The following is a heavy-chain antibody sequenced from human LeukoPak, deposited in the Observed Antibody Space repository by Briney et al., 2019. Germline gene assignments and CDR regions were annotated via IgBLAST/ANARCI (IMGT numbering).Heavy chain of an antibody. V-gene: IGHV4-4*02. CDR2: IYYGGTT. CDR3: ARRAYYAVDV. Sequence: SETLSLTCGVSGGSLSFSDWLNWVRQTPGKGLEWIGEIYYGGTTNYNPSLKSRLTMSVDTSKSQFYLNLSSLTAADSAVYFCARRAYYAVDVWGQGISVIVSS. J-gene: IGHJ6*02. CDR1: GGSLSFSDW.